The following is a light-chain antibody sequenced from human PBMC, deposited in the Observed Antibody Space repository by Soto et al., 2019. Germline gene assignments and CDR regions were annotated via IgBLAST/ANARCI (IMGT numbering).Light chain of an antibody. CDR3: YSYAGENLYV. Sequence: QSVLTQPASVXXXXGQSITIPCTGTSSDVGSYNLVSWFQQHPGKVPKLLIYEGTKRPSGLSDRFSGSKSGNTASLTISGLQAEDEADYYCYSYAGENLYVFGTGTKLTVL. V-gene: IGLV2-23*01. CDR2: EGT. CDR1: SSDVGSYNL. J-gene: IGLJ1*01.